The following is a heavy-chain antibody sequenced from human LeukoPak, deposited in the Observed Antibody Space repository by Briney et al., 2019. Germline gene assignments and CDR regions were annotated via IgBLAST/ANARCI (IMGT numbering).Heavy chain of an antibody. CDR3: ARVGGYGDYPDAFDI. CDR2: IIPILGIA. J-gene: IGHJ3*02. V-gene: IGHV1-69*04. D-gene: IGHD4-17*01. CDR1: GGTFSSYA. Sequence: SVKVSCKASGGTFSSYAISWVRQAPVQGLEWMGRIIPILGIANYAQKFQGRVTITADKSTSTAYMELSSLRSEDTAVYYCARVGGYGDYPDAFDIWGQGTMVTVSS.